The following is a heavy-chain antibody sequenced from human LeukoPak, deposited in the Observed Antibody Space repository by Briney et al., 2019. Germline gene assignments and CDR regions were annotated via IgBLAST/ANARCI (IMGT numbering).Heavy chain of an antibody. CDR1: VYTFTSYG. J-gene: IGHJ4*02. D-gene: IGHD3-22*01. CDR2: ISAYNGNT. V-gene: IGHV1-18*01. CDR3: ARGDYYDSSGYYRFDY. Sequence: ASVTVSFKASVYTFTSYGISWVRQAPGQGLEWMGWISAYNGNTNYAQKLQGRVTMTTDTSTSTAYMELRSLRSDETAVYYCARGDYYDSSGYYRFDYWGQGTLVTVSS.